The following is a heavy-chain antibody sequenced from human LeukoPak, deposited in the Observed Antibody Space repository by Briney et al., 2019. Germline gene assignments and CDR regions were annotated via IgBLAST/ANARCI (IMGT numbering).Heavy chain of an antibody. CDR2: IYYSETT. J-gene: IGHJ6*03. Sequence: SETLSLTCTVSGGYISSTAYYWDWIRQPPGKGLEWIGSIYYSETTYYNSSLKSRVTISLNTSKNQFSLRLTSVTAADTAVYYCARLVSDYYYYYIDVWGKGATVTVSS. V-gene: IGHV4-39*01. CDR3: ARLVSDYYYYYIDV. CDR1: GGYISSTAYY. D-gene: IGHD5/OR15-5a*01.